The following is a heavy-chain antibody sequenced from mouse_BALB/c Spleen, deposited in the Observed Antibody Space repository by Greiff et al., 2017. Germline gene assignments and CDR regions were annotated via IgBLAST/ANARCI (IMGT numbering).Heavy chain of an antibody. CDR2: ISSGGGST. J-gene: IGHJ1*01. CDR3: ARRNIPYSCGSTSYWYFDV. V-gene: IGHV5-12-1*01. CDR1: GFAFSSYD. Sequence: EVKLMESGGGLVKPGGSLKLSCAASGFAFSSYDMSWVRQTPEKGLEWVAYISSGGGSTYYPDTVKGRFTISRDNAKNTLYLQMSSLKSEDTAMYSWARRNIPYSCGSTSYWYFDVWGAGTTVTVSS. D-gene: IGHD1-1*01.